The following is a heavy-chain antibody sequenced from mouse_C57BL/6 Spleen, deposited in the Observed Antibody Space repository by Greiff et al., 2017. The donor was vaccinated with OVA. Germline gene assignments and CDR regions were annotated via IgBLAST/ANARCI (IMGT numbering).Heavy chain of an antibody. D-gene: IGHD4-1*01. CDR1: GYTFTSYW. V-gene: IGHV1-69*01. Sequence: QVQLQQPGAELVMPGASVKLSCKASGYTFTSYWMHWVKQRPGQGLEWIGEIDPSDSYTNYNQKFKGKSTVTVDKSSSTAYMQLSSLTSEDSAVYYCARSNWDFHGYFDVWGTGTTVTVSS. CDR3: ARSNWDFHGYFDV. CDR2: IDPSDSYT. J-gene: IGHJ1*03.